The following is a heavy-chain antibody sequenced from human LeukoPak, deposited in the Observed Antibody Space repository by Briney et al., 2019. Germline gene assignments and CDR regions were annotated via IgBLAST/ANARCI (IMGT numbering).Heavy chain of an antibody. Sequence: GGSLRLSCAASGFTLSSYVMTWVRQAPGKGLEWVSTIDTAGAAYYAASVKGRFTISRDNSKNTLYLQMNSLRAEDTAVYYCAKHDGGFRDWGQGTLVTVSS. CDR1: GFTLSSYV. V-gene: IGHV3-23*01. CDR3: AKHDGGFRD. CDR2: IDTAGAA. D-gene: IGHD5-24*01. J-gene: IGHJ4*02.